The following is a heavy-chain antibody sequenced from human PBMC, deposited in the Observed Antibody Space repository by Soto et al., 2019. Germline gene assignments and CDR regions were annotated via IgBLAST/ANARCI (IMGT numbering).Heavy chain of an antibody. Sequence: TSETLSLTCTVSGGSISSYYWSWIRQPPGKGLEWIGYIYYSGSTNYNPSLKSRVTISVDTSKNQFSLRLSSVTAADTAVYYCARAVYDFWSGYKGYYYYYMDVWGKGTTVTVS. J-gene: IGHJ6*03. CDR2: IYYSGST. CDR3: ARAVYDFWSGYKGYYYYYMDV. D-gene: IGHD3-3*01. CDR1: GGSISSYY. V-gene: IGHV4-59*01.